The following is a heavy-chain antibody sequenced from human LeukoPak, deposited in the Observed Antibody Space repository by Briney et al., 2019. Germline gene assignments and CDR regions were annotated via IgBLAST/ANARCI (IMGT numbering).Heavy chain of an antibody. Sequence: GESLKISCKGSGSRFTSYWIGWVRQLPGKGLEWMGIIYPGDSDTRYSPSFQGQVTISADKSISTAYLQWSSLKASDTAMYYCARRRRRSSSFGAFDIWGQGTMVTVSS. CDR1: GSRFTSYW. D-gene: IGHD6-6*01. CDR3: ARRRRRSSSFGAFDI. V-gene: IGHV5-51*01. CDR2: IYPGDSDT. J-gene: IGHJ3*02.